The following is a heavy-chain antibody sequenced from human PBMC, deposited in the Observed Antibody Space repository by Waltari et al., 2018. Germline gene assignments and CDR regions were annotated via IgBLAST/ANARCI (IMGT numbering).Heavy chain of an antibody. CDR3: ARTSYDTSGYYYFDY. Sequence: EVQLVQSGAEVKKPGESLKIPCKGSRDSFTSHWLAWVRQMPGKGLEWMGIIYPGDSDTRYSPSFQGQVTISVDKYITTAYLQWSSLRASDTAIYYCARTSYDTSGYYYFDYWGQGTLVTVSS. CDR2: IYPGDSDT. CDR1: RDSFTSHW. D-gene: IGHD5-12*01. V-gene: IGHV5-51*01. J-gene: IGHJ4*02.